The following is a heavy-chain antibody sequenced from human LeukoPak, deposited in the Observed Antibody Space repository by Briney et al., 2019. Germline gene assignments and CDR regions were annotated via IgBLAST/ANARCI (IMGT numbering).Heavy chain of an antibody. Sequence: GGSLRLSCVAAEFTFSSYWMHWVRQAPGKGLVWVPRIDSGGSWTKYADSVKGRFTISRDNAENTLYLQLNSLRADDTAVYYCVRDRTAAAGEFDYWGQGTLVTVSS. V-gene: IGHV3-74*03. D-gene: IGHD6-13*01. CDR2: IDSGGSWT. CDR3: VRDRTAAAGEFDY. CDR1: EFTFSSYW. J-gene: IGHJ4*02.